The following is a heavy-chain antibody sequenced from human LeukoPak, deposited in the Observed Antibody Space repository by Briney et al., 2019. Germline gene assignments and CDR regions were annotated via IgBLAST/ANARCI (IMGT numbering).Heavy chain of an antibody. Sequence: SETLSLTCTVSGGSISSYYWSWIRQPPGKGLEWIGEINHSGSTNYNPSLKSRVTISVDTSKNQFSLKLSSVTAADTAVYYCARLGCTNGVCYPYYYYGMDVWGQGTTVTVSS. CDR3: ARLGCTNGVCYPYYYYGMDV. D-gene: IGHD2-8*01. CDR2: INHSGST. J-gene: IGHJ6*02. CDR1: GGSISSYY. V-gene: IGHV4-34*01.